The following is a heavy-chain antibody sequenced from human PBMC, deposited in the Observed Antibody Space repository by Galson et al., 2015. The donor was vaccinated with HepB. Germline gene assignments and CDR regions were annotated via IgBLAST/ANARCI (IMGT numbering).Heavy chain of an antibody. CDR3: ASTAFYDSSGYYPRKEYFQH. Sequence: SVKVSCKASGGTFSSYTISWVRQAPGQGLEWMGRIIPILGIANYAQKFQGRVTITADKSTSTAYMELSSLRSEDTAVYYCASTAFYDSSGYYPRKEYFQHWGQGTLVTVSS. CDR2: IIPILGIA. D-gene: IGHD3-22*01. V-gene: IGHV1-69*02. J-gene: IGHJ1*01. CDR1: GGTFSSYT.